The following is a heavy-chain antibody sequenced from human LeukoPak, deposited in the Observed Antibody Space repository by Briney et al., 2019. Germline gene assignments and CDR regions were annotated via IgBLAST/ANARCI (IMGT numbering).Heavy chain of an antibody. D-gene: IGHD3-16*01. Sequence: GGSLRLSCAASGFTFSSYGMHWARQAPGEGLEWVASINHNGNVNYYVDSVKGRFTISRDNAKNSLYLQMRNLRAEDTAVYFCARGGGLDVWGQGATVTVSS. CDR2: INHNGNVN. J-gene: IGHJ6*02. CDR1: GFTFSSYG. CDR3: ARGGGLDV. V-gene: IGHV3-7*03.